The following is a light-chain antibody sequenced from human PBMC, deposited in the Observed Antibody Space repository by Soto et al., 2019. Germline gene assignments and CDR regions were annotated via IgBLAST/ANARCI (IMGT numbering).Light chain of an antibody. CDR2: AAS. CDR3: RQLDSFPLT. V-gene: IGKV1-12*01. CDR1: QVIYSW. Sequence: DIQITQSTASVSASVGARLTITCRASQVIYSWIAWYQQKPGGAPKLLIFAASNLQSGVPVRFSGSGSGTDFILSINSLQPEDVATYYCRQLDSFPLTFGQGTRLEI. J-gene: IGKJ5*01.